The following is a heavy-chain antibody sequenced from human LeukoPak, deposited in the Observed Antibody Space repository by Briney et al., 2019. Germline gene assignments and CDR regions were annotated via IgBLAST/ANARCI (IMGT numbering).Heavy chain of an antibody. J-gene: IGHJ4*02. Sequence: SETLSLTCTVSGSSISSGNYYWSWIRQPPGKGLEWIGEISHSGSTNYNPSLKSRVTISVDTSKNQFSLKLSSVTAADTAVYYCARHPKWLRWGFDYWGQGTLVTVSS. CDR2: ISHSGST. CDR1: GSSISSGNYY. CDR3: ARHPKWLRWGFDY. V-gene: IGHV4-39*01. D-gene: IGHD5-12*01.